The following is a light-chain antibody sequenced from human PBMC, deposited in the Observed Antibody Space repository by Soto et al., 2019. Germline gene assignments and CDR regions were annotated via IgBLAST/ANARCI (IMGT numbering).Light chain of an antibody. CDR1: QSISSRY. V-gene: IGKV3-20*01. J-gene: IGKJ1*01. CDR2: GVS. Sequence: ENVFTQSPCTLSLSPGERATLSCRASQSISSRYLAWYQQKPGQAPRLLMYGVSSRATGTPDRFSGSGSGTDFTLTISRLEPEDFAVYHCQQYDSSPTFGQGTKVDIK. CDR3: QQYDSSPT.